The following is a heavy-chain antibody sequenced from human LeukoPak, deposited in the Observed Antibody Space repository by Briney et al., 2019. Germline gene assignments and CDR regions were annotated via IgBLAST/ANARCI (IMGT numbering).Heavy chain of an antibody. CDR3: ARGQTTVTN. CDR1: GFTFSSYW. V-gene: IGHV3-7*03. J-gene: IGHJ4*02. D-gene: IGHD4-17*01. Sequence: GGSLRLSCAASGFTFSSYWMSWVRQAPGKGLEWVANMKQDGSEKYYLDSVKGRLTISRDNAKNSLYLQMNSLRAEDTAVYYCARGQTTVTNWGQGTLVTVSS. CDR2: MKQDGSEK.